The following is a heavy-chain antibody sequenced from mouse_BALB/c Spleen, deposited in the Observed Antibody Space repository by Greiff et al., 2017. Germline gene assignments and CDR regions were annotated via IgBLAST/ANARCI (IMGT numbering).Heavy chain of an antibody. Sequence: QVQLKQPGAELVMPGASVKMSCKASGYTFTDYWMHWVKQRPGQGLEWIGVIDTSDSYTSYNQKFKGKATLTVDESSSTAYMQLSSLTSEDSAVYYCARDYYGSPFAYWGQGTLVTVSA. CDR2: IDTSDSYT. V-gene: IGHV1-69*01. D-gene: IGHD1-1*01. J-gene: IGHJ3*01. CDR3: ARDYYGSPFAY. CDR1: GYTFTDYW.